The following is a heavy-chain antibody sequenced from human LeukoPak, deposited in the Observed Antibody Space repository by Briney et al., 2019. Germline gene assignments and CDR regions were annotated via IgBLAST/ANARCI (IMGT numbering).Heavy chain of an antibody. J-gene: IGHJ4*02. CDR3: ARDDPLDYYDSSGYAPS. V-gene: IGHV4-4*07. Sequence: SETLSLTCTVSGGSISSYYWSWIRQPAGKGLEWIVRIYTSGSTNYNPSLKSRVTMSVDTSKNQFSLKLSSVTAADTAMYYCARDDPLDYYDSSGYAPSWGQGTLVTVSS. CDR1: GGSISSYY. CDR2: IYTSGST. D-gene: IGHD3-22*01.